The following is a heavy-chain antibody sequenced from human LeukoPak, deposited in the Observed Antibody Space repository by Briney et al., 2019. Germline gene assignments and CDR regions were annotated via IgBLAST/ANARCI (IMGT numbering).Heavy chain of an antibody. V-gene: IGHV4-59*02. CDR2: ISDSGRT. Sequence: SETLSLTCTVSGASVNSYYWDWIRQPPGKGLEWIGCISDSGRTYYNPSLKSRVTISLGTSNNQFSLRLTSVTAADSAMYYCTEGYYVPFDSWGQGTLVTVSS. D-gene: IGHD3-10*02. CDR3: TEGYYVPFDS. J-gene: IGHJ4*02. CDR1: GASVNSYY.